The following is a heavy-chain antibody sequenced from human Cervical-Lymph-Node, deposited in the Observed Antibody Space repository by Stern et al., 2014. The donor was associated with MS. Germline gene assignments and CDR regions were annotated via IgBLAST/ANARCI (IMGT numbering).Heavy chain of an antibody. CDR3: ALRRSYYVY. V-gene: IGHV1-69*01. CDR2: LIPFFGAT. D-gene: IGHD4-11*01. CDR1: GDTFSSYA. J-gene: IGHJ4*02. Sequence: VPLVESGSEVKKPGSSVKVSCKPSGDTFSSYALSWVRQAPGQGLWWVGGLIPFFGATRYGQNFQGRVTITPEESTGTAFMELTNLTSDDTAVYYCALRRSYYVYWGLGTLISVSS.